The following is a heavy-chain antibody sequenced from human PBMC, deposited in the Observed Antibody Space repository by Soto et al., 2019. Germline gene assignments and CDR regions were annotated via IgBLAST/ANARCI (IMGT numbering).Heavy chain of an antibody. Sequence: GASVKVSCKASGYTFTNYAMHWVRRAPGQGLEWMGWISAYNGNTNYAQKLQGRVTMTTDTSTSTAYMELRSLRSDDTAVYYCASWYYGSGSYYDSDYWGQGTLVTVSS. CDR1: GYTFTNYA. J-gene: IGHJ4*02. D-gene: IGHD3-10*01. V-gene: IGHV1-18*01. CDR2: ISAYNGNT. CDR3: ASWYYGSGSYYDSDY.